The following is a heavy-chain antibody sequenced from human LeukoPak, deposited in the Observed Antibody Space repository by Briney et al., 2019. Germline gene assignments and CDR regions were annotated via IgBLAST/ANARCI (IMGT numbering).Heavy chain of an antibody. D-gene: IGHD1-1*01. V-gene: IGHV4-34*01. J-gene: IGHJ4*02. CDR2: INHSGST. CDR3: ASQGLYNGPFDY. Sequence: SETLSLTCAVYGGSFSGYYWSWIRQPPVKGLEWIGEINHSGSTNYNPSLKSRVTISVDTSKNQFSLKLSSVAAADTAVYYCASQGLYNGPFDYWGQGTLVTVSS. CDR1: GGSFSGYY.